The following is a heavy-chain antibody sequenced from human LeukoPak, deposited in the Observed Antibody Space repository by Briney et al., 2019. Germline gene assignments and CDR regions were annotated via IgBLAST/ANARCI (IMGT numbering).Heavy chain of an antibody. CDR1: GYTFTSYY. CDR3: ARGGAVGDGYNPFDH. CDR2: INPSGGST. V-gene: IGHV1-46*01. J-gene: IGHJ4*02. Sequence: ASVKVSCKASGYTFTSYYMHWVRQAPGQGLEWMGIINPSGGSTSYAQKFQGRVTMTRDTSTSTVYMELSSLRSEDTAVYYCARGGAVGDGYNPFDHWGQGTLVTVSS. D-gene: IGHD5-24*01.